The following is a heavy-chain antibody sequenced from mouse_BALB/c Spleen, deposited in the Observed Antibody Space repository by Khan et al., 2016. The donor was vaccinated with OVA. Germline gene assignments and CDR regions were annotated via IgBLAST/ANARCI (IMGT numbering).Heavy chain of an antibody. V-gene: IGHV3-2*02. CDR2: ISYSGNT. CDR1: GYSITSDYA. Sequence: EVKLLESGPGLVKPSQSLSLTCTVTGYSITSDYAWNWIRQFPGNKLEWMGYISYSGNTKYNPSLKSRISITRDTSKNQFFLQLNSVTTEDTATYDCARIYGGDFDYWGQGTTLTVSS. D-gene: IGHD1-1*01. J-gene: IGHJ2*01. CDR3: ARIYGGDFDY.